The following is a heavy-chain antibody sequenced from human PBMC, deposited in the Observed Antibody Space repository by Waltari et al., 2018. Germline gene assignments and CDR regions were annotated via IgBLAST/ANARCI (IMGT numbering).Heavy chain of an antibody. CDR3: AKPRGRYFDWSPLDY. V-gene: IGHV3-23*01. CDR2: ISGSGGST. J-gene: IGHJ4*02. Sequence: EVQLLESGGGLVQPGGSLRLSCAASGFTFSRYAMSWVRQAPGKGLEWVSAISGSGGSTYYADSVKGRFTISRDNSKNTLYLQMNSLRAEDTAVYYCAKPRGRYFDWSPLDYWGQGTLVTVSS. D-gene: IGHD3-9*01. CDR1: GFTFSRYA.